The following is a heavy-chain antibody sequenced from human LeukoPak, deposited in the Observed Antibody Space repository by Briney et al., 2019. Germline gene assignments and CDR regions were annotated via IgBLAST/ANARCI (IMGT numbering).Heavy chain of an antibody. CDR2: ISNSGSII. CDR3: ARVLDGCDY. J-gene: IGHJ4*02. D-gene: IGHD2-15*01. V-gene: IGHV3-48*03. Sequence: PGGSLRLSCAASGFTFSSYEMNWVRHAPGNGLEWVSYISNSGSIIYYADSVKGRFTISRDNAKNSLYLQVNSLRAEDTAVYYCARVLDGCDYWGQGTLVTVSS. CDR1: GFTFSSYE.